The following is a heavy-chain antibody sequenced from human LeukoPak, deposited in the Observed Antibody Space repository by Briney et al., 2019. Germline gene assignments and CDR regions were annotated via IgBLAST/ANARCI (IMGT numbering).Heavy chain of an antibody. D-gene: IGHD1-26*01. CDR2: ISYGGNT. V-gene: IGHV4-59*11. Sequence: PSEALSLTCTVSDGSISSHSWSWLRQPPGKGLECVAYISYGGNTDYNPSLKSRVTTSVDTSKNQFSLRLSSVTAADTAVYYCARDPKNSIVGATIDAFDIWGQGTMVTVSS. CDR1: DGSISSHS. J-gene: IGHJ3*02. CDR3: ARDPKNSIVGATIDAFDI.